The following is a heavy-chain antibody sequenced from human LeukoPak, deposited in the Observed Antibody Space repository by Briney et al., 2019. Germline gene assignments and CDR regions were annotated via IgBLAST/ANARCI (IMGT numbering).Heavy chain of an antibody. CDR2: ISGSGGLT. Sequence: GGSLRLSCVVSGLTFTTYPMTWVRQAPGKGLEWVSSISGSGGLTASSDSVKGQFSITRDNSRSTLYLQMNSLRPEDTAVYHCAKVRTSSYTDSAFDIWGRGTLVTVSS. CDR3: AKVRTSSYTDSAFDI. D-gene: IGHD3-16*01. CDR1: GLTFTTYP. J-gene: IGHJ3*02. V-gene: IGHV3-23*01.